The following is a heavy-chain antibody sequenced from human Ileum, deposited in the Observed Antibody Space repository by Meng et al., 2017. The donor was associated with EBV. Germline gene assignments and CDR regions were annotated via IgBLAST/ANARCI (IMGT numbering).Heavy chain of an antibody. CDR1: VRSISSSKYC. V-gene: IGHV4-39*01. CDR3: AMGPDYAKTGY. CDR2: ICYTDYT. J-gene: IGHJ4*02. D-gene: IGHD4-17*01. Sequence: QLRLQESGPGQCKPSATLSLTCSVSVRSISSSKYCWGWIRQPPGKGLEWIQSICYTDYTYYNPSLKSRVTISADKSKNQFSLRLNSLTAADTAVYYCAMGPDYAKTGYWGQGTLVTVCS.